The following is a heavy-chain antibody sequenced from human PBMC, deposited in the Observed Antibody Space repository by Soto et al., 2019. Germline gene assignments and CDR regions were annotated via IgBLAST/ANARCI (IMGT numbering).Heavy chain of an antibody. J-gene: IGHJ4*02. CDR3: AKDKITGLFDY. D-gene: IGHD2-8*02. CDR1: GGSISSSSYY. CDR2: IYHSGST. Sequence: PSETLSLTCTVSGGSISSSSYYWGWIRQPPGKGLEWIGSIYHSGSTNYNPSLKSRVTISVDTSKNQFSLKLTSVTAADTAVYYCAKDKITGLFDYWGQGTLVTV. V-gene: IGHV4-39*07.